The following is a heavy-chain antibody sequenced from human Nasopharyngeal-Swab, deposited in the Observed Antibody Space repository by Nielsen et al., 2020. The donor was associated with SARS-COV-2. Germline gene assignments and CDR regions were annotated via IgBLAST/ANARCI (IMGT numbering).Heavy chain of an antibody. D-gene: IGHD5-12*01. V-gene: IGHV3-11*03. Sequence: GESLKISCAASGFSFSDYYMSWIRQAPGKGLEWVAYISSTSSHTNYADSVKGRFTISRDNAKNSLYLQMDSLRAEVTAVYYWPSQRGGSGYDRWGQGTLVTVSS. CDR1: GFSFSDYY. J-gene: IGHJ4*02. CDR3: PSQRGGSGYDR. CDR2: ISSTSSHT.